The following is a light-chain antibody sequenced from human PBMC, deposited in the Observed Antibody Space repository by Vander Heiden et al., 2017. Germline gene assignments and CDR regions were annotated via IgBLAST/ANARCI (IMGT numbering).Light chain of an antibody. Sequence: DIQMTQSPSSLSASVGDRVTITCRASQSISSYLNWYKQKPGKAPKLLIYAASSLQSGVPSRFSGSGYGKDFTLTISSRQPEDFATYYCQQIDSNLLRTFGQGTKVEIK. J-gene: IGKJ1*01. CDR1: QSISSY. CDR3: QQIDSNLLRT. CDR2: AAS. V-gene: IGKV1-39*01.